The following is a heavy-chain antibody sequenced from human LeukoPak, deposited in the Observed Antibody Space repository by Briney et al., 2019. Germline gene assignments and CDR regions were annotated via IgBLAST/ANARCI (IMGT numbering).Heavy chain of an antibody. CDR2: ISSSSTTI. D-gene: IGHD3-10*01. V-gene: IGHV3-48*04. Sequence: AGGSLRLSCVGSGFIFSSYRMNWVRQAPGKGLEWISYISSSSTTIYYADSVKGRFTISRDNAKNSLYLQMNSLRAEDTAVYYCAREATMAQKYFQHWGQGTLVTVSS. J-gene: IGHJ1*01. CDR1: GFIFSSYR. CDR3: AREATMAQKYFQH.